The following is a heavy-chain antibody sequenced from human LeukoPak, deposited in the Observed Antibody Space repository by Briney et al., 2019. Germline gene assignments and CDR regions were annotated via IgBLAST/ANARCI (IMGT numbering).Heavy chain of an antibody. CDR3: TRSPDIDILTGYSRYYFDY. J-gene: IGHJ4*02. Sequence: GESLKISCKISGDRLTNNWIGWVRQVPGKGLEWMGIIYPGDSDTRYSPSFQGQVTISADKSISTAYLQWSSLKASGTAMYYCTRSPDIDILTGYSRYYFDYWGQGTLVTVSS. D-gene: IGHD3-9*01. CDR1: GDRLTNNW. V-gene: IGHV5-51*01. CDR2: IYPGDSDT.